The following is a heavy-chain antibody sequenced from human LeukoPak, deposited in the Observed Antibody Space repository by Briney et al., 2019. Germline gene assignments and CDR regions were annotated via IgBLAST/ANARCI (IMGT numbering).Heavy chain of an antibody. V-gene: IGHV3-30*04. CDR1: GFTFSSYA. CDR3: AKDRVVVVPAAFSKEYYYYYYGMDV. Sequence: PGRSLRLSCAASGFTFSSYAMHWVRQAPGKGLEWVAVISYDGSNKYYADSVKGRFTISRDNSKNTLYLQMNSLRAEDTAVYYCAKDRVVVVPAAFSKEYYYYYYGMDVWGQGTTVTVSS. D-gene: IGHD2-2*01. J-gene: IGHJ6*02. CDR2: ISYDGSNK.